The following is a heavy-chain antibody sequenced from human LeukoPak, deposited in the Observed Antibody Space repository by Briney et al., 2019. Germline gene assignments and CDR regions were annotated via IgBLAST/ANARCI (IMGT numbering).Heavy chain of an antibody. CDR1: GFTFSSYS. CDR2: ISSSSSYI. Sequence: PGGSLRLSCAASGFTFSSYSMNWVRQAPGKGLEWVSSISSSSSYIYYADSVKGRFTISRDNAKNSLYLQMNSLRAEDTAVYYCARVGDSGYDYHYYYGMDVWGQGTTVTVSS. J-gene: IGHJ6*02. V-gene: IGHV3-21*01. D-gene: IGHD5-12*01. CDR3: ARVGDSGYDYHYYYGMDV.